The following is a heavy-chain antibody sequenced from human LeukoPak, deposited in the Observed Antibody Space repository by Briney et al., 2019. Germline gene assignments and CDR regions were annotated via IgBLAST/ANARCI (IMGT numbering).Heavy chain of an antibody. CDR1: GYSFTNYG. V-gene: IGHV1-18*01. CDR2: ISGYNSKP. CDR3: ARECLRSIAARRGTRDYMDV. D-gene: IGHD6-6*01. Sequence: ASVNVSCKTSGYSFTNYGITWVRQAPGQGLEWMGWISGYNSKPFYAQNFQGRVTMTTDTSTSTVYMEVRSLRSDDTAVYYCARECLRSIAARRGTRDYMDVWGKGTTVIVSS. J-gene: IGHJ6*03.